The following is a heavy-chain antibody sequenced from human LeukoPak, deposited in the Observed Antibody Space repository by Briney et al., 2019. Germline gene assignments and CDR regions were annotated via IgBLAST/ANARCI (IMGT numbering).Heavy chain of an antibody. CDR1: GGSISSYY. Sequence: SETLSLTCTVSGGSISSYYWSWIRQPPGKGLEWIGYIYYSGSTNYNPSLKSRVTISVDTSKNQFSLKLSSVTAADTAVYYCARDCSTISCPKLDYWGQGTLVTVSS. J-gene: IGHJ4*02. V-gene: IGHV4-59*12. CDR2: IYYSGST. D-gene: IGHD2-2*01. CDR3: ARDCSTISCPKLDY.